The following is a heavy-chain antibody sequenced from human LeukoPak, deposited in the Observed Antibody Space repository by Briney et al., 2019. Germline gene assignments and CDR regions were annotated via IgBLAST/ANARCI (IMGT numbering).Heavy chain of an antibody. CDR1: GGSFDGYY. CDR2: IYHSGST. D-gene: IGHD3-10*01. V-gene: IGHV4-38-2*01. Sequence: SETLSLTCAVFGGSFDGYYWGWIRQPPGKGLEWIGSIYHSGSTYYNPSPKSRVTISVDTSKNQFSLKLSSVTAADTAVYYCARRHYYGSGRALGNWFDPWGQGTLVTVSS. J-gene: IGHJ5*02. CDR3: ARRHYYGSGRALGNWFDP.